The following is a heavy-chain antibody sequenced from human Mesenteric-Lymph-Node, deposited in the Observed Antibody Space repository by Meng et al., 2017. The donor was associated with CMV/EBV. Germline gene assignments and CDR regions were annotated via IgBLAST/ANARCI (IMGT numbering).Heavy chain of an antibody. V-gene: IGHV3-9*01. CDR1: GFTFDDYA. CDR2: ISWNSGSI. Sequence: GGSLRLSCAASGFTFDDYAMHWVRQAPGKGLEWVSGISWNSGSIGYVDSVKGRFTISRDNAKNSLYVQMNSLRAEDTALYYCAKGGNSAEYFYGMDVWGQGTTVTVSS. J-gene: IGHJ6*02. CDR3: AKGGNSAEYFYGMDV. D-gene: IGHD2/OR15-2a*01.